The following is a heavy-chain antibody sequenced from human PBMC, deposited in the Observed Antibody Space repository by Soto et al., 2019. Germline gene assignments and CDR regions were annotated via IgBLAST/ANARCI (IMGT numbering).Heavy chain of an antibody. CDR3: ARARWYDAFDV. D-gene: IGHD2-15*01. CDR2: IFHGGNT. CDR1: GFFISSGNY. J-gene: IGHJ3*01. Sequence: SETLSLTCTVSGFFISSGNYWGWIRKPPGKGLEWIGSIFHGGNTYYNPSLKSRVTISVDMSKNQFSLKLNSVTAADTAVYYCARARWYDAFDVWGQGTVVTVSS. V-gene: IGHV4-38-2*02.